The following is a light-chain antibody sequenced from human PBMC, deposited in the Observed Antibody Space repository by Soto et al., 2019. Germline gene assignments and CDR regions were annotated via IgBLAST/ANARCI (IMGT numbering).Light chain of an antibody. Sequence: EIQMTQSPSSLSASVGDRVTITCRASETISNFLNWYQQKPGKAPKLLIYAASSLQSGVPSRFSGRGSGTDFTLTNTRLQPEDFATYYCKERYSTPPCTFGQGKRLEIK. CDR1: ETISNF. CDR3: KERYSTPPCT. CDR2: AAS. V-gene: IGKV1-39*01. J-gene: IGKJ5*01.